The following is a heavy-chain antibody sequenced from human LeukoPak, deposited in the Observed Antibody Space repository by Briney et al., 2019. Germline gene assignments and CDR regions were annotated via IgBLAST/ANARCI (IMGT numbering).Heavy chain of an antibody. Sequence: EASVKVSCKASGYTFTGYYMHWVRQAPGQGLEWMGWINPNSGGTNYAQKFQGRVTMTRDTSISTAYMELSRLRSDDTAVYYCARDLYPGNDYRDSKQSDYWGQGTLVTVSS. CDR3: ARDLYPGNDYRDSKQSDY. D-gene: IGHD4-17*01. CDR2: INPNSGGT. CDR1: GYTFTGYY. V-gene: IGHV1-2*02. J-gene: IGHJ4*02.